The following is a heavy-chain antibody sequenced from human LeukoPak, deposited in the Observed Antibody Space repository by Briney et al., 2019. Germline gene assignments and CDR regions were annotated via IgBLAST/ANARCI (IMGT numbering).Heavy chain of an antibody. Sequence: SETLSLTCAVSGYSISSGYYWGWIRQPPGKGLEWIGSIYHSGSTYYNPSLKSRVTISVDTSKNQFSLKLSSLTAADTAVYYCAREFRRKPAAISSKYNWFDPWGQGTLVTVSS. CDR3: AREFRRKPAAISSKYNWFDP. CDR2: IYHSGST. CDR1: GYSISSGYY. D-gene: IGHD2-2*01. J-gene: IGHJ5*02. V-gene: IGHV4-38-2*02.